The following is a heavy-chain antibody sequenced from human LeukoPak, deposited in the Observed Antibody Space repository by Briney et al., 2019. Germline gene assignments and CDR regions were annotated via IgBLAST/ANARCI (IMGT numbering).Heavy chain of an antibody. CDR1: GYTFTSYD. CDR2: IIPIFGTA. Sequence: ASVKVSCKASGYTFTSYDINWVRQAPGQGLEWMGRIIPIFGTANYAQKFQGRVTITTDESTSTAYMELSSLRSEDTAVYYCARDQQLVPGYFDLWGRGTLVTVSS. J-gene: IGHJ2*01. V-gene: IGHV1-69*05. D-gene: IGHD6-13*01. CDR3: ARDQQLVPGYFDL.